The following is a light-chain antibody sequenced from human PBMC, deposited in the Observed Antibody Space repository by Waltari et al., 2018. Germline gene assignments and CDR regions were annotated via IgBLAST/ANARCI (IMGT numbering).Light chain of an antibody. CDR1: RSFTRY. J-gene: IGKJ1*01. CDR2: DAS. V-gene: IGKV3-20*01. CDR3: QHYVSLPVT. Sequence: EIVLTQSPGTLSLSPGERATLSCRASRSFTRYLAWYQHRPGQAPRLLIYDASTRAAGVADRFSGSWSGTDFSLTISRLEPEDFAVYYCQHYVSLPVTFGQGTRVEIK.